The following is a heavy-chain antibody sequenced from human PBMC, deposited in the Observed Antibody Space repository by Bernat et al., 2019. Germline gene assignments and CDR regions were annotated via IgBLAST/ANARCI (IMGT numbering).Heavy chain of an antibody. CDR3: VRDGAALYYYHGMDV. J-gene: IGHJ6*02. Sequence: QVQLVESGGGVVQPGRSLRLSCAASGFTFSSYGMHWVRQAPGKGLEWVAVVSYDGRNKYYADSVQARFIISRDDPENTLYLQMDSLKSEDTAVYYCVRDGAALYYYHGMDVWGRGTTVTVSS. CDR1: GFTFSSYG. D-gene: IGHD6-25*01. V-gene: IGHV3-30*19. CDR2: VSYDGRNK.